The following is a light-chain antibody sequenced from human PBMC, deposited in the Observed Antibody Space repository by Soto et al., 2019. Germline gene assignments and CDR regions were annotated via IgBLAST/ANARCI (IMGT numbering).Light chain of an antibody. Sequence: PGERATLSCRASQSVSSYLAWYQQKPGQAPRLLIYGASTRATGIPARFSGSGSATEFTLTISSLQSEDFAVYFCQQYNIWPQTFGQGTKVDI. CDR3: QQYNIWPQT. CDR2: GAS. J-gene: IGKJ1*01. CDR1: QSVSSY. V-gene: IGKV3D-15*01.